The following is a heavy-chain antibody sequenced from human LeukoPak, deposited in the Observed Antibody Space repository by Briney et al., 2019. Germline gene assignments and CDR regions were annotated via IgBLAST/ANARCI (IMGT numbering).Heavy chain of an antibody. CDR1: GYTFTSYD. CDR2: MNTKSGNT. V-gene: IGHV1-8*01. Sequence: GASVKVSCKASGYTFTSYDINWVRQATGQGLEWMGWMNTKSGNTGHAQKFRGRVTITRNTSTSTVYMELSSLRSEDTAVYYCARVDGSPDYWGQGTLATVSS. D-gene: IGHD2-15*01. CDR3: ARVDGSPDY. J-gene: IGHJ4*02.